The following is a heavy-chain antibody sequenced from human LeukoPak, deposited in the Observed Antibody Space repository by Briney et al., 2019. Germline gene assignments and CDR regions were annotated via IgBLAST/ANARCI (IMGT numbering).Heavy chain of an antibody. D-gene: IGHD6-19*01. J-gene: IGHJ4*02. Sequence: SETLSLTCTVSDGSISSHYWSWIRQPAGKGLEWIGRIYTSGGTNYNPSLSSRVTMSVDTSKNQFSLNLRSVTAADAAVYYCARSGGSSGWYYFDNWGQGALVTVSS. CDR3: ARSGGSSGWYYFDN. CDR1: DGSISSHY. V-gene: IGHV4-4*07. CDR2: IYTSGGT.